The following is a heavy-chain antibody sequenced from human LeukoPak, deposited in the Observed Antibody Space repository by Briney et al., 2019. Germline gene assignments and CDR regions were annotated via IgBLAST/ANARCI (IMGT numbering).Heavy chain of an antibody. V-gene: IGHV1-18*01. Sequence: ASVKVSCKASGYTFTSYGISWVRQAPGQGLEWMGWINAYNGNTNYAQKLQGRVTMTTDTSTSTAYMEPRSLRSEDTAVYYCAGTDYYDSSGYYFGPDNWFDPWGQGTLVTVSS. CDR3: AGTDYYDSSGYYFGPDNWFDP. D-gene: IGHD3-22*01. J-gene: IGHJ5*02. CDR2: INAYNGNT. CDR1: GYTFTSYG.